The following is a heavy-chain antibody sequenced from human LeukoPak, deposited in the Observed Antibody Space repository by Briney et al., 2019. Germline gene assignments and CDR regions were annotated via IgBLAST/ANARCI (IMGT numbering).Heavy chain of an antibody. CDR2: INPDGSIT. J-gene: IGHJ4*02. Sequence: PGGSLRLSCAASGFTFSSSWMHWVRQPPGKGLVWVSRINPDGSITNYADSVKGRFTVSRDNAKNTMYLQMNSLRAEDTAVYYCAGATIGYWGQGTLVTVSS. CDR3: AGATIGY. D-gene: IGHD1-26*01. CDR1: GFTFSSSW. V-gene: IGHV3-74*01.